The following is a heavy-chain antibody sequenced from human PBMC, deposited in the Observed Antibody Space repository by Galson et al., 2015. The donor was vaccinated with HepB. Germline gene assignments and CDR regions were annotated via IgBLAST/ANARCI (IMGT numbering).Heavy chain of an antibody. J-gene: IGHJ4*02. Sequence: SLRLSCATSGFTFSDYYMDWVRLAPAKGLEWLGRIRKKDNRYSTEYAASVKGRFTISRDDSRNSLYLQMNSLRAEDTAVYYCAKEGYYDYIWGRYRHTRPFVFWGQGTLVTVSS. CDR3: AKEGYYDYIWGRYRHTRPFVF. V-gene: IGHV3-72*01. CDR2: IRKKDNRYST. D-gene: IGHD3-16*02. CDR1: GFTFSDYY.